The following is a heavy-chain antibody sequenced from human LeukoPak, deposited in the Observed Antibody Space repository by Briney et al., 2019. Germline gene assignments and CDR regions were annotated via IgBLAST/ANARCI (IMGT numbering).Heavy chain of an antibody. CDR3: ARDVMYYDFWSGYYPNDYYYYYYMDV. Sequence: QPGGSLRLSCAASGFTFSSYAMHWVRQAPGKGLEYVSAISRNEGSTYYANSVKGRFTISRDNSKNTLYLQMGSLRAEDMAVYYCARDVMYYDFWSGYYPNDYYYYYYMDVWGKGTTVTVSS. CDR1: GFTFSSYA. V-gene: IGHV3-64*01. CDR2: ISRNEGST. D-gene: IGHD3-3*01. J-gene: IGHJ6*03.